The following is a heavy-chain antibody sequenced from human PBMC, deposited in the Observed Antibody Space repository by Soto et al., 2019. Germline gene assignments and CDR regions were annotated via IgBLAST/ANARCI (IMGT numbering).Heavy chain of an antibody. J-gene: IGHJ4*02. V-gene: IGHV1-69*13. CDR3: ARHISYQPLFSGFDF. D-gene: IGHD3-10*02. CDR1: GGTFSSYA. Sequence: GASVKVSCKASGGTFSSYAISWVRQAPGQGLDWMGEITPLFGTAKYAQKLQGRVTITADESTSTAYMELSSLKSEDTALYYCARHISYQPLFSGFDFWGQGTLVTVSS. CDR2: ITPLFGTA.